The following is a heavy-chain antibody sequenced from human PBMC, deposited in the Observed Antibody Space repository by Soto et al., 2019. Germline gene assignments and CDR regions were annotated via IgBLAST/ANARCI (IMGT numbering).Heavy chain of an antibody. Sequence: PSETLSLTCAVYGGSFSGYYWCWIRQPPGKGLEWIGEINHSGSTNYNPSLKSRVTISVDTSKNQFSLKLSSVTAADTAVYYCARVGRFLNWFDPWGQGTLVTVSS. CDR2: INHSGST. CDR3: ARVGRFLNWFDP. V-gene: IGHV4-34*01. D-gene: IGHD3-10*01. J-gene: IGHJ5*02. CDR1: GGSFSGYY.